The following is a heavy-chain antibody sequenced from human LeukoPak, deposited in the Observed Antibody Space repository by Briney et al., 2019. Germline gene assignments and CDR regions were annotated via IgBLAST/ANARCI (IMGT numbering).Heavy chain of an antibody. CDR2: ISGGGGST. D-gene: IGHD1-26*01. J-gene: IGHJ4*02. CDR3: AKGGKWDVTPFDY. V-gene: IGHV3-23*01. Sequence: GGSLRLSCAASGFTFSSYSMNWVRQAPGKGLEWVSTISGGGGSTYHADSVKGRFTISRDNSKNTLYLQVNSLRAEDTAVYYCAKGGKWDVTPFDYWGQGTLVTVSS. CDR1: GFTFSSYS.